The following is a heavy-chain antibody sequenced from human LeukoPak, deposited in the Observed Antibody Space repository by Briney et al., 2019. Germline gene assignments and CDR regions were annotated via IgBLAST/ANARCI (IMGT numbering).Heavy chain of an antibody. D-gene: IGHD6-13*01. CDR1: GFTFNNYV. J-gene: IGHJ5*02. Sequence: PGGSLRLSCAASGFTFNNYVMNWVRQAPGKGLEWVSAISGSGGSTYYADSVKGRFTISRDNSKNTLYLQMNSLRAEDTAVYYCAKVEKEGSSWYWFDPWGQGTLVTVSS. CDR3: AKVEKEGSSWYWFDP. V-gene: IGHV3-23*01. CDR2: ISGSGGST.